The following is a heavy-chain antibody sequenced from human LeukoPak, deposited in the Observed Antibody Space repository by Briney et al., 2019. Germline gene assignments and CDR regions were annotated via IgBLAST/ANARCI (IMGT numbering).Heavy chain of an antibody. D-gene: IGHD4-11*01. J-gene: IGHJ4*02. Sequence: PGGSLRLSCAASGFTFDDYGMSWVRQAPGKGLEWVSAISGSGRHIYYADSVKGRFTISRDNSKKTVYLQMNSLRAEDTAVYYCADPTVADFWGQGTLVTVSS. CDR1: GFTFDDYG. CDR3: ADPTVADF. CDR2: ISGSGRHI. V-gene: IGHV3-23*01.